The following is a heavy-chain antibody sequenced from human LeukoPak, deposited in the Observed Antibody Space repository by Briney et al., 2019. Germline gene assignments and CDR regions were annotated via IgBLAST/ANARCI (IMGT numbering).Heavy chain of an antibody. CDR3: ARDGHDFWSGYYVYYGTDV. CDR2: IKQDGSEK. V-gene: IGHV3-7*03. CDR1: GFTFSSYW. Sequence: GGSLRLSCAASGFTFSSYWMSWVRQAPGKGLEWVANIKQDGSEKYYVDSVKGRFTISRDNAKNSLYLQMNSLRAEDTAVNYCARDGHDFWSGYYVYYGTDVWGQGTTVTVSS. J-gene: IGHJ6*02. D-gene: IGHD3-3*01.